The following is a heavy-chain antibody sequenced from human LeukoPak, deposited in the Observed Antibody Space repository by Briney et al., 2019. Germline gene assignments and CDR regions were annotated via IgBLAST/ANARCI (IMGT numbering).Heavy chain of an antibody. J-gene: IGHJ4*02. Sequence: PGGSLRLSCAASGFTVSSNEMSWVRQAPGKGLEWVSSISSSSSYIYYADSVKGRFTISRDNAKNSLYLQMNSLRAEDTAVYYCARSPIVVVPAAVNYFDYWGQGTLVTVSS. CDR1: GFTVSSNE. CDR3: ARSPIVVVPAAVNYFDY. V-gene: IGHV3-21*01. D-gene: IGHD2-2*01. CDR2: ISSSSSYI.